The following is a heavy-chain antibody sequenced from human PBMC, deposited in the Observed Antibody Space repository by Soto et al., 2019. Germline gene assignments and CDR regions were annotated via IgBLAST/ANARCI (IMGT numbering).Heavy chain of an antibody. Sequence: GESLKISCKASGYTFTSYYIGWVRQMPGKGLEWMGIIYPGDSDARYSPSFQGQVTISADKSISTAYLQWSSLKASDTAMYYCARPTSNYYGMDVWGQGTPVTVSS. CDR3: ARPTSNYYGMDV. CDR2: IYPGDSDA. V-gene: IGHV5-51*01. CDR1: GYTFTSYY. D-gene: IGHD2-2*01. J-gene: IGHJ6*02.